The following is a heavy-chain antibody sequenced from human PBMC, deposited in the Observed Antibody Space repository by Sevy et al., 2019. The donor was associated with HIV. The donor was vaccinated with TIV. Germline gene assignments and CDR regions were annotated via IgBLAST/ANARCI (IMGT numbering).Heavy chain of an antibody. CDR2: IYSGGST. CDR1: GFTVSSNY. J-gene: IGHJ4*02. Sequence: GGSLRISCAASGFTVSSNYMSWVRQAPGKGLEWVSVIYSGGSTYYADSVKGRFTISRDNSKNTLYLQMNSLRAEDTAVYYCARETSGWYGSLDYWGQGTLVTVSS. D-gene: IGHD6-19*01. CDR3: ARETSGWYGSLDY. V-gene: IGHV3-53*01.